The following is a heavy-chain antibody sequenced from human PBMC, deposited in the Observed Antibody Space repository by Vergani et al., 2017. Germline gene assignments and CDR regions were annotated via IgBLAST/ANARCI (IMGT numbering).Heavy chain of an antibody. Sequence: QVQLVESGGGVVQPGRSLRLSCAASGFTFSSYAMHWVRQAPGKGLEWVAVISYDGSNKYYADSVKGRFTISRDNSKNTLYLQMNSLRAEDTAVYYCARDSSLAYCGGDCYSNWFDPWGQGTLVTVSS. CDR3: ARDSSLAYCGGDCYSNWFDP. CDR1: GFTFSSYA. D-gene: IGHD2-21*01. V-gene: IGHV3-30-3*01. J-gene: IGHJ5*02. CDR2: ISYDGSNK.